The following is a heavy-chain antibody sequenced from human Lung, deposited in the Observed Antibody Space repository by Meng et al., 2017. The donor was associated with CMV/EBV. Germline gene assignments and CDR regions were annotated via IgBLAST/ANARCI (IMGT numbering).Heavy chain of an antibody. CDR2: IVGAGGKT. Sequence: SCAASGFKFDSYAMSWVRQAPGKGLEWVAAIVGAGGKTRYADSVRGRFTISRDNFKNTLYLEMDSLRGEDTAVYYCAKDRRFGDDILTVLDYWGQGTLVTVSS. V-gene: IGHV3-23*01. CDR3: AKDRRFGDDILTVLDY. CDR1: GFKFDSYA. D-gene: IGHD3-9*01. J-gene: IGHJ4*02.